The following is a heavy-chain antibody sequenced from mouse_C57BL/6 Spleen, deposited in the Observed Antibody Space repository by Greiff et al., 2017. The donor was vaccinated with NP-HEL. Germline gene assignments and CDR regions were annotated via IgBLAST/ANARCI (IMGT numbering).Heavy chain of an antibody. Sequence: QVQLKQPGAELVMPGASVKLSCKASGYTFTSYWMHWVKQRPGQGLEWIGEIDPSDSYTNYNQKFKGKSTLTVDKSSSTAYMQLSSLTSEDSAVYYCASYDHGGFDYWGQGTTLTVSS. CDR1: GYTFTSYW. CDR2: IDPSDSYT. CDR3: ASYDHGGFDY. V-gene: IGHV1-69*01. D-gene: IGHD2-4*01. J-gene: IGHJ2*01.